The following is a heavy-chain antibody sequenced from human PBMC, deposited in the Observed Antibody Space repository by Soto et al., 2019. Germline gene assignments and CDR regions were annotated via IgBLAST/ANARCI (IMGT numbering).Heavy chain of an antibody. V-gene: IGHV1-69*12. Sequence: QVQLVQSGAEVKKPGSSVKVSCKASGGTFSSYAISWVRQAPGQGLEWMGGIIPIFGTANYAQKFQGRVTITAXXSXSXXYMELSSLRSEFTAVYYCARERRGYYDSRGGQFDPWGQGTLVTVSS. CDR3: ARERRGYYDSRGGQFDP. J-gene: IGHJ5*02. CDR2: IIPIFGTA. D-gene: IGHD3-22*01. CDR1: GGTFSSYA.